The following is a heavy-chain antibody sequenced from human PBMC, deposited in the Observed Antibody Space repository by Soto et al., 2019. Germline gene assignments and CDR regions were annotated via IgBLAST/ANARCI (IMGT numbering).Heavy chain of an antibody. D-gene: IGHD3-3*01. V-gene: IGHV3-23*01. J-gene: IGHJ6*02. CDR1: GFTFSSYA. CDR3: AKIYYDFWSGYLDYYYYYGMDV. Sequence: PGGSLSLSCAASGFTFSSYAMSWVRQAPGKGLEWVSAISGSGGSTYYADSVKGRFTISRDNSKNTLYLQMNSLRAEDTAVYYCAKIYYDFWSGYLDYYYYYGMDVWGQGTTVTV. CDR2: ISGSGGST.